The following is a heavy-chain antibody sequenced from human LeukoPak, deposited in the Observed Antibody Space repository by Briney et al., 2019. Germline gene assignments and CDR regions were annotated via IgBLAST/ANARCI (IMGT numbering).Heavy chain of an antibody. V-gene: IGHV3-23*01. D-gene: IGHD3-10*01. J-gene: IGHJ4*02. CDR2: ISGSGGGT. CDR3: AKDVRRYGSGSYYNAQDY. CDR1: GFTFSSYA. Sequence: GGSLRLSCAASGFTFSSYAMSWVRQAPGKGLEWVSAISGSGGGTYYADSVKGRFTISRDNSKNTLYLQMNSLRAEDTAVYYCAKDVRRYGSGSYYNAQDYWGQGTLVTVSS.